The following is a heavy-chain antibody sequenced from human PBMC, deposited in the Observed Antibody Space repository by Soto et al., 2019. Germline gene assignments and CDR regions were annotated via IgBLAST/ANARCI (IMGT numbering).Heavy chain of an antibody. Sequence: QVQLQQWGAGMLKPPETLSLTCAVYGGSFSGSYWSWIRQPPGKGLEWIGEINHSGSTNYNPSLTSRVTISLDTSKNQFSLKLSSVSAEDTAVYYGATGYCTNGVCSTRTLSGMDVWGQGTTVTVSS. J-gene: IGHJ6*02. CDR3: ATGYCTNGVCSTRTLSGMDV. V-gene: IGHV4-34*01. CDR1: GGSFSGSY. CDR2: INHSGST. D-gene: IGHD2-8*01.